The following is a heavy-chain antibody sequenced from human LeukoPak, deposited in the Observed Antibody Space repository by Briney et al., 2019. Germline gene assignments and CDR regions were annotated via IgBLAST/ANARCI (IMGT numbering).Heavy chain of an antibody. CDR3: ARDRGYGSGDY. J-gene: IGHJ4*02. CDR1: GYTFTGYY. D-gene: IGHD3-10*01. V-gene: IGHV1-2*06. Sequence: ASVKVSCKASGYTFTGYYMHWVRQAPGLGLEWRGRINPNSGGTNYAQKFQGRVTMTRDTSISTAYMELSRLRSDDTAVYYCARDRGYGSGDYWGQGTLVTVSS. CDR2: INPNSGGT.